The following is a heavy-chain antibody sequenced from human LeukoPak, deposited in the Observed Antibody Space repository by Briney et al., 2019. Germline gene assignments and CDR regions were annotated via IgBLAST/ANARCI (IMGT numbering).Heavy chain of an antibody. D-gene: IGHD6-13*01. J-gene: IGHJ5*02. CDR2: IYPGDSDT. Sequence: GESLKISCKGSGYSFTSYWIGWVRQMPGKGLEWMGIIYPGDSDTRYSPSFQGQVTISADKSISTAYLQWSSLKASDTAMYYCARQYSSSWYVNWFDPWGQGTLVTVSS. CDR3: ARQYSSSWYVNWFDP. CDR1: GYSFTSYW. V-gene: IGHV5-51*01.